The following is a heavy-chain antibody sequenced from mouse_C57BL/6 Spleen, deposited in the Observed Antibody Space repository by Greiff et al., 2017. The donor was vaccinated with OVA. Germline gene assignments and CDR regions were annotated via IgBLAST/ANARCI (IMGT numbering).Heavy chain of an antibody. J-gene: IGHJ4*01. D-gene: IGHD1-1*01. V-gene: IGHV1-54*01. Sequence: QVQLQQSGAELVRPGTSVKVSCKASGYAFTNSLIEWVKQRPGQGLEWIGVINPGSGGTNYNEKFKGKATLTADKSSSTAYMQLSSLTSEDSAVYFCARGLSYGSSIYYAMDYWGQGTSVTVSS. CDR2: INPGSGGT. CDR1: GYAFTNSL. CDR3: ARGLSYGSSIYYAMDY.